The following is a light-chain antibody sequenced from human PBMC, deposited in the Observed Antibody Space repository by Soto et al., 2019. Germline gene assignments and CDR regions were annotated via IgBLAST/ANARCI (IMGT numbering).Light chain of an antibody. Sequence: EIVLTQSPCTLSLSPGERATLSCRASQSVSNIYLAWFQQKPGQTPMLLIYRASNKATGIPDRFSGSGSGTDFTLTISRLEPEDFAVYYCQHYNTYPWTFGQGTKVEI. CDR1: QSVSNIY. CDR3: QHYNTYPWT. CDR2: RAS. V-gene: IGKV3-20*01. J-gene: IGKJ1*01.